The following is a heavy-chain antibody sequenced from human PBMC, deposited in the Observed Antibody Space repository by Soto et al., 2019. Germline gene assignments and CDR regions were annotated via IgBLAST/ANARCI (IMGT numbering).Heavy chain of an antibody. CDR3: ARTPIGSCNGVTCSNLFDP. V-gene: IGHV4-59*08. CDR2: VYYSGNS. CDR1: GGSISSDY. J-gene: IGHJ5*02. Sequence: PSETLSLTCTVSGGSISSDYWSWIRQPPGKGLEWIGYVYYSGNSYLKPSLRSRVTISLGASKNQFSLKMRSVTAADTAVYYCARTPIGSCNGVTCSNLFDPCGQGTLVTVSS. D-gene: IGHD2-15*01.